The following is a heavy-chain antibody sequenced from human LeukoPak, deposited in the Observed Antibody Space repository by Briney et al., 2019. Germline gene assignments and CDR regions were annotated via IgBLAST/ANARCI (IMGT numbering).Heavy chain of an antibody. CDR3: AKGFCSSTSCYRDFDY. D-gene: IGHD2-2*02. J-gene: IGHJ4*02. CDR2: IRYDGSND. CDR1: GFTFRTYG. Sequence: GGSLRLSCTASGFTFRTYGMHWVRQAPGKGLEWVAFIRYDGSNDYYADSVKGRFTISRDNSKNTLYLQMNSLRAEDTAVYYCAKGFCSSTSCYRDFDYWGQGTLVTVSS. V-gene: IGHV3-30*02.